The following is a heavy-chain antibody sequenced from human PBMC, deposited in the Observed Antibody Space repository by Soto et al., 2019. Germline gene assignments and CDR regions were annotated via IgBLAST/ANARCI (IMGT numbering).Heavy chain of an antibody. Sequence: PGESLKISCKGSGYSFTSYWIGWVRQMPGKGLEWMGIIYPGDSDTRYSPSFQGQVTISADKSISTAYLQWSSLKASDTAMYYCARVGIVVVPAAIRTYYYYYGMDVWGQGTTVTVSS. D-gene: IGHD2-2*02. CDR2: IYPGDSDT. V-gene: IGHV5-51*01. CDR3: ARVGIVVVPAAIRTYYYYYGMDV. CDR1: GYSFTSYW. J-gene: IGHJ6*02.